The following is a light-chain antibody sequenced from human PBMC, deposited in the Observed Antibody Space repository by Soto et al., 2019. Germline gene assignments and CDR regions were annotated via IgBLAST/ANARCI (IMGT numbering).Light chain of an antibody. J-gene: IGLJ1*01. Sequence: QSVLTQPPSVSGAPGQRVTISCTGSSSNIGAGYDVHWYQQLPGTAPKLLIYGNSNRPSGVPDRFSCSKSGTSASLAITGLQAEDEADYYCQSYDSSLSVLYVFGTGTKVTVL. CDR2: GNS. V-gene: IGLV1-40*01. CDR1: SSNIGAGYD. CDR3: QSYDSSLSVLYV.